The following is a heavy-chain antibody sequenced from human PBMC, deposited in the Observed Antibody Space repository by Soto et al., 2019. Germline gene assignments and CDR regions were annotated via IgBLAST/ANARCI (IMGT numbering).Heavy chain of an antibody. D-gene: IGHD2-2*01. CDR2: IIPILGIA. CDR3: ALLLWSVQAHYYYYMDV. Sequence: SVKVSCKASGGTFSSYTISWVRQAPGQGLGWMGRIIPILGIANYAQKCQGRVTITADKSTSTAYMELSSLRSEDTAVYYCALLLWSVQAHYYYYMDVWGKGTTVTGFS. CDR1: GGTFSSYT. J-gene: IGHJ6*03. V-gene: IGHV1-69*02.